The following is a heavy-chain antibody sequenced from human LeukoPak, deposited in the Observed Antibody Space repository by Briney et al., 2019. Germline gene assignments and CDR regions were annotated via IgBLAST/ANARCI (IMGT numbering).Heavy chain of an antibody. CDR1: GYTFTSYG. D-gene: IGHD2-15*01. J-gene: IGHJ6*02. CDR2: ISAYNGNT. CDR3: ARDPSQDGNWWNYYYYGMDV. V-gene: IGHV1-18*01. Sequence: ASVKVSCKASGYTFTSYGISWVRQAPGQGLEWMGWISAYNGNTNYAQKLKGRVTMTTDTSTSTAYMELRSLRSDDTAVYYCARDPSQDGNWWNYYYYGMDVWGQGTTVTVSS.